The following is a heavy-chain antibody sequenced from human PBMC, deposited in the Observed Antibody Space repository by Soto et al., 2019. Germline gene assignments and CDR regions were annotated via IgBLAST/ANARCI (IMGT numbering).Heavy chain of an antibody. CDR2: IYYIGST. J-gene: IGHJ6*02. V-gene: IGHV4-31*03. D-gene: IGHD2-2*01. Sequence: PSETLSLTYTVSGGSISSGVYYWSWIRHHPGKGLEWIEYIYYIGSTYYNPSLKSRVTISVDTSKNQFSLKLSSVTAADTAVYYCARTDAVVVPAAPYYYYGMDVWGQGPPVTVSS. CDR3: ARTDAVVVPAAPYYYYGMDV. CDR1: GGSISSGVYY.